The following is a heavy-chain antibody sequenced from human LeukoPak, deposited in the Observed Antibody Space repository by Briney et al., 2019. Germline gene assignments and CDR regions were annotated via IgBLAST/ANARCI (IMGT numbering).Heavy chain of an antibody. J-gene: IGHJ3*02. D-gene: IGHD1-26*01. CDR2: FDPEDGET. V-gene: IGHV1-24*01. Sequence: GASVKVSCKVSGYTLAELSMHWVRQAPGKGLEWMGGFDPEDGETIYAQKFQGRVTMTEDTSTDTAYMELSSLRSEDTAVYYCATDLGSGSYYVAFDIWAKGQWSPSLQ. CDR1: GYTLAELS. CDR3: ATDLGSGSYYVAFDI.